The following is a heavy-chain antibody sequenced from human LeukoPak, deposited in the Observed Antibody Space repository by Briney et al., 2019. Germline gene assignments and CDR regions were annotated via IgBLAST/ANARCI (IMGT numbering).Heavy chain of an antibody. V-gene: IGHV1-69*13. CDR1: GGTFSSYA. D-gene: IGHD3-22*01. CDR2: IIPIFGTA. J-gene: IGHJ4*02. Sequence: ASVKVSCKASGGTFSSYAISWVRQAPGQGLEWMGGIIPIFGTANYAQKFQGRVTITADESTSTAYMELSSLRSEDTAVYYCARDPGGYYDSSGYFFDYWGQGTLVTVSS. CDR3: ARDPGGYYDSSGYFFDY.